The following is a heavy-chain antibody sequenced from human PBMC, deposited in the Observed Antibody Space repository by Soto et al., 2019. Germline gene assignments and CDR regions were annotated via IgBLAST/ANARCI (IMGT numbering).Heavy chain of an antibody. V-gene: IGHV3-33*01. CDR3: ARAAYSASDY. CDR1: GFTFSSYG. J-gene: IGHJ4*02. D-gene: IGHD2-21*01. Sequence: QVQLVESGGGVVQPGRSLRLSCAASGFTFSSYGMHWVRQAPGKGLEWVAVIWYDGSNKYYADSVKGRFTISRDNSKNTLYPQMNSLRAEDTAVYYCARAAYSASDYWGQGTLVTVSS. CDR2: IWYDGSNK.